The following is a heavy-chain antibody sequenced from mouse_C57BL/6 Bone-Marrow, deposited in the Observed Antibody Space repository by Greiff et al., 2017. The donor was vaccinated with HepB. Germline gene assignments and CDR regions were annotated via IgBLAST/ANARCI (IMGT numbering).Heavy chain of an antibody. J-gene: IGHJ1*03. V-gene: IGHV5-16*02. CDR3: ARRYGSSYGYFDV. Sequence: EVKLMESEGGLVQPGSSMKLSCTASGFTFSDYYMAWVRQVPEKGLEWVANINYDGSSTYYLDSLKSRFIISRDNAKNILYLQMSSLKSEDTATYYCARRYGSSYGYFDVWGTGTTVTVSS. CDR2: INYDGSST. D-gene: IGHD1-1*01. CDR1: GFTFSDYY.